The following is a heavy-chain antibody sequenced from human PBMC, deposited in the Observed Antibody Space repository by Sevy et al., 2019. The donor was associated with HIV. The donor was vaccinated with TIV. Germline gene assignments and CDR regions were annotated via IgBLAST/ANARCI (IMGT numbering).Heavy chain of an antibody. CDR2: LNWDSGSV. Sequence: GGSLRLSCAASGFTFDDFAMHWVRQVPGKGLEWVSGLNWDSGSVAYADSVKGRFTISRDNAKNALFLQRNSLRVEDTALYYCAKDCGATGIEVVANWDQGIQVTVSS. V-gene: IGHV3-9*01. D-gene: IGHD2-15*01. CDR1: GFTFDDFA. CDR3: AKDCGATGIEVVAN. J-gene: IGHJ4*02.